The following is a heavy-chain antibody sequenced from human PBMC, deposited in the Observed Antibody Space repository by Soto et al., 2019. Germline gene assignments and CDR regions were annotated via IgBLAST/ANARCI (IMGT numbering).Heavy chain of an antibody. D-gene: IGHD2-2*02. J-gene: IGHJ6*02. CDR3: ARDSRYCSSTSCYKDYYYGMDV. CDR1: GGSISSYC. Sequence: SETLSLTCTVSGGSISSYCWSWIRQPPGKGLEWIGYIYYSGSTNYNPSLKSRVTISVDTSKNQFSLKLSSVTAADTAVYYCARDSRYCSSTSCYKDYYYGMDVWGQGTTVTVSS. CDR2: IYYSGST. V-gene: IGHV4-59*01.